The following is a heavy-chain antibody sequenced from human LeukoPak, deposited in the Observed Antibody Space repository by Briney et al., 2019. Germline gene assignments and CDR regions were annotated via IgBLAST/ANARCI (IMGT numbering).Heavy chain of an antibody. V-gene: IGHV3-48*01. CDR2: TSSSRRTK. D-gene: IGHD4-17*01. CDR3: TRRGGYGDSYWYFDL. CDR1: GFIFSDFS. Sequence: PGGSLRLSCTVSGFIFSDFSMSWVRQAPGKGLEWVSYTSSSRRTKYYADSVKGRFTISRDNAKNSLYLQMNSLGADDTAVYYCTRRGGYGDSYWYFDLWGRGTLVTVSS. J-gene: IGHJ2*01.